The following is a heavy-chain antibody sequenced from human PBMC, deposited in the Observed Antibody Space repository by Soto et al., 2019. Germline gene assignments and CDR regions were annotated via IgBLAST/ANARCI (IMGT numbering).Heavy chain of an antibody. CDR2: IYYSGSN. D-gene: IGHD6-19*01. CDR1: GGSISSYY. J-gene: IGHJ4*02. V-gene: IGHV4-59*01. CDR3: ARVRSSSGWYYFDY. Sequence: PSETLSLTCTVSGGSISSYYWSWIRQPPGKGLEWIGYIYYSGSNNYNPSLKSRVTISVDTSKNQFSLKLSSVTAADTAVYYCARVRSSSGWYYFDYWGQGTLVTVSS.